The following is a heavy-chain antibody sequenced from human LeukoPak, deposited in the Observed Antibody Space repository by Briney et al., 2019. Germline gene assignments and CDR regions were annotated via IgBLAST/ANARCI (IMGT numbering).Heavy chain of an antibody. V-gene: IGHV3-9*01. Sequence: PGGSLRLSCAASGFTFTSYSMHWVRQAPGKGLEWVSGISWNSGSIGYADSVKGRFTISRDNAKNSLYLQMNSLRAEDTALYYCAKAGIAYGTNYFDYWGQGTLVTVSS. CDR3: AKAGIAYGTNYFDY. J-gene: IGHJ4*02. CDR2: ISWNSGSI. CDR1: GFTFTSYS. D-gene: IGHD2-21*01.